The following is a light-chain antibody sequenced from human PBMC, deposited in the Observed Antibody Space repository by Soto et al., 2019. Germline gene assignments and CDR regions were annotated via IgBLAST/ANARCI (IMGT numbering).Light chain of an antibody. Sequence: ETVLTQSPGTLSLSPGERATLSCRASQTIRSNYLAWYRQTPGQAPRLLIYGASNRATGIADRFSGSGSGTDCPLIISRLEPEDFALYYCQQYGSSPWTFDQGTKVEIK. J-gene: IGKJ1*01. CDR3: QQYGSSPWT. CDR1: QTIRSNY. CDR2: GAS. V-gene: IGKV3-20*01.